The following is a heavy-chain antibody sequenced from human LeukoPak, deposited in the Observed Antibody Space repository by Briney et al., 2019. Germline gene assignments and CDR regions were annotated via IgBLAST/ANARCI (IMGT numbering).Heavy chain of an antibody. D-gene: IGHD2-21*02. Sequence: SETLSLTCTVSGDSIRSAGYSWTWILQPPGKGLQWIGYISYSGDTLYSPSLQSRISISLDTSKNQFSPKLTSVTAADTATYFCARDVLVTSSPDAFDIWGQGTMVTVSS. J-gene: IGHJ3*02. CDR1: GDSIRSAGYS. V-gene: IGHV4-31*03. CDR2: ISYSGDT. CDR3: ARDVLVTSSPDAFDI.